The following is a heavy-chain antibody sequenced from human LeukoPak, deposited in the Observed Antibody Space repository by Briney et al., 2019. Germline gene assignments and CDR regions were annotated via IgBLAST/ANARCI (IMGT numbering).Heavy chain of an antibody. D-gene: IGHD1-26*01. CDR1: GGSISSSGCY. CDR3: ARHEYSGSYYGLSWFDP. Sequence: SETLSLTCTVSGGSISSSGCYWGWIRQPPRKGLEWIASIYYSGSTYYNPSLKSRVTISVDTSKNQLSLKLSSLTAADTAVYYCARHEYSGSYYGLSWFDPWGQGTLVTVSS. J-gene: IGHJ5*02. CDR2: IYYSGST. V-gene: IGHV4-39*01.